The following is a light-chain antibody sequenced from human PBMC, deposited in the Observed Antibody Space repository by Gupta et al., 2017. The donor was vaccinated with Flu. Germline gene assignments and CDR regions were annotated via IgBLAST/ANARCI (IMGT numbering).Light chain of an antibody. CDR1: SSDVGGYNY. J-gene: IGLJ1*01. CDR2: EVT. V-gene: IGLV2-14*01. CDR3: SSYASSSSYV. Sequence: QSALTQPASVSGSPGQSITISCTGTSSDVGGYNYVSWYQQHPGKAPKLTIYEVTNRPSGVSNRFSGAKSGNTASLTISGLQADDEADYFCSSYASSSSYVFGTGTKVTV.